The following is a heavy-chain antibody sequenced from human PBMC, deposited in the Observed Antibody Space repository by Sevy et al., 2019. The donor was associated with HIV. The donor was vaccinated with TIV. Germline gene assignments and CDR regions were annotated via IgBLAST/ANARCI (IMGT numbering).Heavy chain of an antibody. Sequence: SETLSLTCAVYGGSFSGYYWSWIRQPPGKGLEWIGEINHSGSTNYNPSLKSRVTISVDTSKNQFSLKLNPVTAAGTAVYYCARGIGSGWSGGLIDSWGQGTLFTVSS. CDR2: INHSGST. D-gene: IGHD6-19*01. CDR3: ARGIGSGWSGGLIDS. V-gene: IGHV4-34*01. CDR1: GGSFSGYY. J-gene: IGHJ4*02.